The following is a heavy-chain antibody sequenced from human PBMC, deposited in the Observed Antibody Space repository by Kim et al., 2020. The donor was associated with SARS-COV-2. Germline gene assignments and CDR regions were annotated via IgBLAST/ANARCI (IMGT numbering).Heavy chain of an antibody. CDR3: ARGLTLNRRITAGY. CDR2: MNPNSGNT. Sequence: ASVKVSCKASGYTFTSYDINWVRQATGQGLEWMGWMNPNSGNTGYAQKFQGRVTMTRNTSISTAYMELSSLRSEDTAVYYCARGLTLNRRITAGYWGQGTLVTVSS. J-gene: IGHJ4*02. V-gene: IGHV1-8*01. CDR1: GYTFTSYD. D-gene: IGHD3-10*01.